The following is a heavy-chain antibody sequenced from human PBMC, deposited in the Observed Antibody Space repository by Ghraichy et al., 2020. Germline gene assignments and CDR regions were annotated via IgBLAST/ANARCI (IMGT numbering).Heavy chain of an antibody. CDR1: GYTFTDYY. CDR3: TRDVSGSYDY. CDR2: IGPNSGDT. J-gene: IGHJ4*02. V-gene: IGHV1-2*02. D-gene: IGHD1-26*01. Sequence: GESLNISCKASGYTFTDYYVHWVRQAPGQGLEWMGWIGPNSGDTHYAQKFQGRVIMTRDTSISTVYMDVSGLRSDDTAVYYCTRDVSGSYDYWGQGTLVIVSS.